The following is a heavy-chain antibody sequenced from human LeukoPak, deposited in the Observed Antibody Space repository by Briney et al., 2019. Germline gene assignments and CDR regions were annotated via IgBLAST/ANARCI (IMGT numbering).Heavy chain of an antibody. CDR2: IYYSGST. CDR1: GGSISSSSYY. Sequence: SETLSLTCTVSGGSISSSSYYWGWIRQPPGKGLEWIGSIYYSGSTYYNPSLKSQVTISVDTSKNQFSLKLSSVTAADTAVYYCARKGKDAFDIWGQGTMVTVSS. CDR3: ARKGKDAFDI. J-gene: IGHJ3*02. V-gene: IGHV4-39*07.